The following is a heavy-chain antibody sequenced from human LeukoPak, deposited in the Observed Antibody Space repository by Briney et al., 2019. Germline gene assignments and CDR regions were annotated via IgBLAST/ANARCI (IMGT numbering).Heavy chain of an antibody. CDR2: ISGSGGST. D-gene: IGHD6-6*01. Sequence: GGSLRLSCAASGFTFSSYAMSWVRQAPGKGLEWVSAISGSGGSTYYTDSVKGRFTISRDNSKNTLYLQMNSLRAEDTAVYYCAKFLRRQLVPLFDYWGQGTLVTVSS. CDR1: GFTFSSYA. V-gene: IGHV3-23*01. J-gene: IGHJ4*02. CDR3: AKFLRRQLVPLFDY.